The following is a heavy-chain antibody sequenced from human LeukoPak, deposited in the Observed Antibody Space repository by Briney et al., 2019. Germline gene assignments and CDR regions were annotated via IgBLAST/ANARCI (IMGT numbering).Heavy chain of an antibody. D-gene: IGHD6-13*01. J-gene: IGHJ4*02. CDR3: ARDLTAAGTFDY. CDR1: GFTFSSYG. CDR2: IWYDGSNK. Sequence: QPGGSLRLSCAASGFTFSSYGMHWVRQAPGKGLEWVAVIWYDGSNKYYADSVKGRFTISRDNSKNTLYLQMNSLRAEDTAVYYCARDLTAAGTFDYWGQGTLVTVSS. V-gene: IGHV3-33*01.